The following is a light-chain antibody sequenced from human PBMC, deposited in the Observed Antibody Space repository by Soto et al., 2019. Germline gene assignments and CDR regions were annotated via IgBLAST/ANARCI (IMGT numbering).Light chain of an antibody. V-gene: IGKV3-20*01. CDR2: TTS. J-gene: IGKJ1*01. CDR1: QVVTSNY. CDR3: QQYGGSPWT. Sequence: EIVLTQSPGSLSLSPGERATLSCRASQVVTSNYLAWYQQKPDQAPRLLIYTTSSRATGVPERFSGSGSGTDFTLTISRLEPEDSAVYYCQQYGGSPWTFGQGTKVEIK.